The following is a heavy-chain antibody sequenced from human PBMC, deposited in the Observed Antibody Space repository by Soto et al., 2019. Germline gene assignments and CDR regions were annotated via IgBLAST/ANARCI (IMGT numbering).Heavy chain of an antibody. CDR1: GGSISRGGYY. V-gene: IGHV4-31*03. Sequence: SETLSLTCTVSGGSISRGGYYWSWIRQHPGKGLEWIGYIYYSGSTYYNPSLKSRVTISVDTSKNQFSLKLSSVTAADTAVYYCASSPTYYGSGSYYQQIDGLDYWGQRTLVTVSS. CDR3: ASSPTYYGSGSYYQQIDGLDY. D-gene: IGHD3-10*01. J-gene: IGHJ4*02. CDR2: IYYSGST.